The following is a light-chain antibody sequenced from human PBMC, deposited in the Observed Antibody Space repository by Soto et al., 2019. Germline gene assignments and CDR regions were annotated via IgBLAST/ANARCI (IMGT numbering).Light chain of an antibody. Sequence: EIVMTQSPATLSVSPGERATLSCRASQRVSRNLAWYQQKPGQAPRLLIYGASTRATGIPARFSGSGSETEFTLNISSLQSEDFAVYYCQQYNNWPPYTFGQGTKLEIK. V-gene: IGKV3-15*01. CDR2: GAS. CDR3: QQYNNWPPYT. J-gene: IGKJ2*01. CDR1: QRVSRN.